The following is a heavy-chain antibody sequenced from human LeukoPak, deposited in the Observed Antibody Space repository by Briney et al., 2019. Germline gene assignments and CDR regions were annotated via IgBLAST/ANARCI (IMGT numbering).Heavy chain of an antibody. Sequence: PGGSLRLSCAASGFTFSTYGMHWVRQAPGKGLEWVAVISYDGSNKYYADSVKGRFTISRDNSKNTLCLQMNSLRAEDTAVYYCAKVARGDYGGNLAFDIWGQGTMVTVSS. V-gene: IGHV3-30*18. J-gene: IGHJ3*02. CDR1: GFTFSTYG. CDR2: ISYDGSNK. CDR3: AKVARGDYGGNLAFDI. D-gene: IGHD4-23*01.